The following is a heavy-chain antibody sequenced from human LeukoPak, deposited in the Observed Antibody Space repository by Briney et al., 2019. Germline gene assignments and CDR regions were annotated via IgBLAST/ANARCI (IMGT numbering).Heavy chain of an antibody. V-gene: IGHV4-39*01. Sequence: SETLSLTCAVSGGSISSSSYYWGWIRQPPGKGLEWIGSIYYSGSTYYNPSLKSRVTISVDTSKNQFSLKLSSVTAADTAVYYCARRDATVTTLPFDYWGQGTLVTVSS. CDR1: GGSISSSSYY. J-gene: IGHJ4*02. D-gene: IGHD4-17*01. CDR2: IYYSGST. CDR3: ARRDATVTTLPFDY.